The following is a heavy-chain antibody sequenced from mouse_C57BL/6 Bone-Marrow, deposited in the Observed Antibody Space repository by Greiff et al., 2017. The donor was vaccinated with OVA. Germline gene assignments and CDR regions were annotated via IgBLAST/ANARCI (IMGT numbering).Heavy chain of an antibody. D-gene: IGHD2-3*01. V-gene: IGHV1-26*01. CDR1: GYTFTDYY. CDR3: ARGWLLREAMDY. J-gene: IGHJ4*01. Sequence: EVQLQQSGPELVKPGASVKISCKASGYTFTDYYMNWVKQSHGKSLEWIGDINPNNGGTSYNQKFKGKATLTVDKSSSTAYMELRSLTSEDSAVYYCARGWLLREAMDYWGQGTSVTVSS. CDR2: INPNNGGT.